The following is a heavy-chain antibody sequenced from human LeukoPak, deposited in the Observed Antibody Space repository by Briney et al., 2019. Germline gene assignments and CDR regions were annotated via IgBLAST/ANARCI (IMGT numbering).Heavy chain of an antibody. Sequence: PGGPLRLSCAASAFTFSTYSMNWVRQAPGKGLEWVSYISSNSRTIYNADSVKGRFTISRDNAKDSLYLQMNSLRVEDTAVYYCARMTTVTTAAYYYFMDVWGKGTTVTVSS. CDR1: AFTFSTYS. CDR2: ISSNSRTI. V-gene: IGHV3-48*01. CDR3: ARMTTVTTAAYYYFMDV. J-gene: IGHJ6*03. D-gene: IGHD4-11*01.